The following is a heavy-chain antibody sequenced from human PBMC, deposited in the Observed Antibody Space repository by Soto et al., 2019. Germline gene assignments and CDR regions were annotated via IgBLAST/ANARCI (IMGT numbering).Heavy chain of an antibody. CDR3: ARDRVPAVAGRTPPSDAFDI. CDR1: GGSISSGGYY. J-gene: IGHJ3*02. V-gene: IGHV4-31*03. D-gene: IGHD6-19*01. Sequence: QVQLQESGPGLVKPSQTLSLTCTVSGGSISSGGYYWSWIRQHPGKGLEWIGYIYYSGSTYYNPSLKSRVTISVDTSKNQSSLKLSSVTAADTAVYYCARDRVPAVAGRTPPSDAFDIWGQGTMVTVSS. CDR2: IYYSGST.